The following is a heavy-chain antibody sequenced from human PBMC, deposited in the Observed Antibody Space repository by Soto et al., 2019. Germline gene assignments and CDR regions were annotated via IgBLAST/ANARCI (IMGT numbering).Heavy chain of an antibody. CDR1: GFTFSNAW. CDR2: IKSKTDGGTT. D-gene: IGHD2-15*01. J-gene: IGHJ4*02. CDR3: TTDIGVVAATSYFDY. Sequence: GSLRLSCAASGFTFSNAWMSWVRQAPGKGLEWVGRIKSKTDGGTTDYAAPVKGGFTISRDDSKNTLYLQMNSLKTEDTAVYYCTTDIGVVAATSYFDYWGQGTLVTVSS. V-gene: IGHV3-15*01.